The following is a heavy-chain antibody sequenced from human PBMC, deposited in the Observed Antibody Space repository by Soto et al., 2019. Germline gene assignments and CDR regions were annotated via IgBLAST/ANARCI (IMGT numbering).Heavy chain of an antibody. V-gene: IGHV4-4*02. CDR1: GGSISSSNW. J-gene: IGHJ3*02. CDR3: ARVPPNFTILGAGGAFDI. CDR2: IYHSGST. D-gene: IGHD3-3*01. Sequence: PSETLSLTCAVSGGSISSSNWWSWVRQPPGKGLEWIGEIYHSGSTNYNPSLKSRVTISVDKSKNQFSLKLSSVTAADTAVYYCARVPPNFTILGAGGAFDIWGQGTMVTVSS.